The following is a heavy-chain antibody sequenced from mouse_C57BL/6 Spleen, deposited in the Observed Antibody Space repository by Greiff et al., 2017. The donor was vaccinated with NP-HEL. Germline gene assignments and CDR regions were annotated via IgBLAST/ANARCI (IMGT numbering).Heavy chain of an antibody. CDR1: GFTFSDFY. J-gene: IGHJ2*01. Sequence: EVMLVESGGGLVQSGRSLRLSCATSGFTFSDFYMDWVRQAPGKGLEWIAASRNKANDYTTEYSASVKGRFIVSRDTSQSILYLQMNALRAEDTAVYYCARDSYYYTSLDYWGKGTTLTVSS. CDR2: SRNKANDYTT. D-gene: IGHD1-1*01. V-gene: IGHV7-1*01. CDR3: ARDSYYYTSLDY.